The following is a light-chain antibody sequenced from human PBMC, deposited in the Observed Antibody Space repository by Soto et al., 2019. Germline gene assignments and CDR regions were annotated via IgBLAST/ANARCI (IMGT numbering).Light chain of an antibody. CDR2: AAS. CDR1: QTISSW. V-gene: IGKV1-5*01. J-gene: IGKJ1*01. Sequence: DIQMTQSPSTLSGSVGDRVTITCRASQTISSWLAWYQQKPGKAPNLLIYAASSLQSGVPSRFSGSGSGRDFTLTISSLQPEDFATYYCLLDYAYFWAFGQGTKVDI. CDR3: LLDYAYFWA.